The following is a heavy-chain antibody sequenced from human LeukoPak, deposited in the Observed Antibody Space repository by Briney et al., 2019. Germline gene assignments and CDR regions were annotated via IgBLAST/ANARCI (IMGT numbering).Heavy chain of an antibody. CDR2: IGGDGFSA. Sequence: PGEALRLSCSASGFAFTGHAMHWVRQAPGKGLEYVAGIGGDGFSAFYADSMSDRVTISRDNSKSTVHLQMTSLRGEDTAVYYCVRDVDYYASGSYLGHFDYWGQGTLVSVPS. J-gene: IGHJ4*02. CDR1: GFAFTGHA. CDR3: VRDVDYYASGSYLGHFDY. D-gene: IGHD3-10*01. V-gene: IGHV3-64D*06.